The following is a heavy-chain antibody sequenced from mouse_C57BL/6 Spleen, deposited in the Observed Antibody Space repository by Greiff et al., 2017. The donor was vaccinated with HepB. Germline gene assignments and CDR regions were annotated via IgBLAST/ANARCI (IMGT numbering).Heavy chain of an antibody. CDR3: TLRSYFDY. J-gene: IGHJ2*01. CDR1: GFNIKDDY. CDR2: IDPENGDT. Sequence: VHVKQSGAELVRPGASVKLSCTASGFNIKDDYMHWVKQRPEQGLEWIGWIDPENGDTEYASKFQGKATITANTPSNTAYLQLSSLTSEDTAVYYCTLRSYFDYWGQGTTLTVSS. D-gene: IGHD1-1*01. V-gene: IGHV14-4*01.